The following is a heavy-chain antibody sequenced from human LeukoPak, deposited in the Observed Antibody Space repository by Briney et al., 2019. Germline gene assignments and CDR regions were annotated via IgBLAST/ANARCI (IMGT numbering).Heavy chain of an antibody. Sequence: PSETLSLTCTASGGSISSSSYYWGWIRQPRGKGLEWIGSIYYSGSTYYNPSLKSRVTISVDTSKNQFSLKLSSVTAADTAVYYCAKNTGYSSGWYWYFDLWGRGTLVTVSS. CDR3: AKNTGYSSGWYWYFDL. J-gene: IGHJ2*01. CDR1: GGSISSSSYY. V-gene: IGHV4-39*01. CDR2: IYYSGST. D-gene: IGHD6-19*01.